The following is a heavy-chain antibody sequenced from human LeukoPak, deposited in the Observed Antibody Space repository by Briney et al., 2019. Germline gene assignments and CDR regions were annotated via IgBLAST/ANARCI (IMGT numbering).Heavy chain of an antibody. CDR1: GGSISSYY. CDR2: IYYSGST. Sequence: PSGTLSLTCTVSGGSISSYYWSWIRQPPGKGLEWIGYIYYSGSTNYNPSLKSRVTISVDTSKNQFSLKLGSVTAADTAVYYCARAHCSGGSCYPFYYYYGMDVWGQGTTVTVSS. J-gene: IGHJ6*02. V-gene: IGHV4-59*08. CDR3: ARAHCSGGSCYPFYYYYGMDV. D-gene: IGHD2-15*01.